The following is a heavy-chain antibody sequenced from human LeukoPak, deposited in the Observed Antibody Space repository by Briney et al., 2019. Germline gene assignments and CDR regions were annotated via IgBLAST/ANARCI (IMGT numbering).Heavy chain of an antibody. CDR1: GYTFTSYD. Sequence: ASVKVSCKASGYTFTSYDINWVRRATGQGLEWMGWMNPNSGNTGYAQKFQGRVTMTTDTSTSTAYMELRSLRSDDTAVYYCARRVAATLGLDAFDIWGQGTMVTVSS. J-gene: IGHJ3*02. D-gene: IGHD2-15*01. CDR2: MNPNSGNT. CDR3: ARRVAATLGLDAFDI. V-gene: IGHV1-8*01.